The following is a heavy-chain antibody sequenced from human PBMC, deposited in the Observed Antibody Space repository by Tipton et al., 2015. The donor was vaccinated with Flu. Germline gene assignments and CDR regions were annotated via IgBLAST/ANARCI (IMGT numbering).Heavy chain of an antibody. CDR2: IYGGDSLYGGDSTT. CDR3: ARQGATTRNPDY. D-gene: IGHD5-12*01. V-gene: IGHV5-51*01. J-gene: IGHJ4*02. Sequence: QLVQSGAEVKKSGESLKISCKGSGYSFNTNWIGWVRQMPGKGLEWMGIIYGGDSLYGGDSTTRYSPSFQGQVTISADKSISTAYLQWSSLKASETAMYYCARQGATTRNPDYWGQGTLVTVSS. CDR1: GYSFNTNW.